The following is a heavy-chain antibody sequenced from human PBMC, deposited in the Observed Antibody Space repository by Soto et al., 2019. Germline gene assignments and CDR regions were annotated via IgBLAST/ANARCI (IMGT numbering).Heavy chain of an antibody. V-gene: IGHV3-33*01. D-gene: IGHD5-12*01. CDR2: IWYDGSNK. CDR3: ARDRGSHSGYDYAH. Sequence: QVQLVESGGGVVQPGRSLRLSCAASGFTFSSYGMHWVRQAPGKGLEWVAVIWYDGSNKYYADSVKGRFTISRDNSKNTLYLQMNSLRAEDTAVYYCARDRGSHSGYDYAHLGQGTLVTVSS. CDR1: GFTFSSYG. J-gene: IGHJ4*02.